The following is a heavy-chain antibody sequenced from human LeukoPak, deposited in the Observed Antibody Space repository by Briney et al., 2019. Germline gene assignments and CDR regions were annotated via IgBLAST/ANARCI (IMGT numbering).Heavy chain of an antibody. CDR3: ARDAEVGYFDSSNFYDY. V-gene: IGHV3-11*04. Sequence: GGSLRLSCAASGFTFSNAWMSWVRQAPGKGLEWVSYISSSGSTIYYADSVKGRFTISRDNAKNSLYLQMNSLRAEDTAVYYCARDAEVGYFDSSNFYDYWGQGTLVTVSS. CDR1: GFTFSNAW. CDR2: ISSSGSTI. J-gene: IGHJ4*02. D-gene: IGHD3-22*01.